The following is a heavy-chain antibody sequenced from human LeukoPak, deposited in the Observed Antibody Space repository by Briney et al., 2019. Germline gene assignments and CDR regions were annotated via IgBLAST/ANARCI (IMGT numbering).Heavy chain of an antibody. Sequence: SETLSLTCTVSGGSFSSSSYYWGWIRQPPGKGLEWIGSMYYSGSTYYNASLRSRLTISVDTSKNQFSLKLSSVTAAGTAVYYCARHFDRDGYTSNAFDIWGQGTMVTVSS. D-gene: IGHD5-24*01. CDR2: MYYSGST. CDR3: ARHFDRDGYTSNAFDI. CDR1: GGSFSSSSYY. J-gene: IGHJ3*02. V-gene: IGHV4-39*01.